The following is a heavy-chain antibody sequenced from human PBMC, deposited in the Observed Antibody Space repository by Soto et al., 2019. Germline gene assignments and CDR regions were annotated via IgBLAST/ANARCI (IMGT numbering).Heavy chain of an antibody. CDR2: IYYSGAA. CDR3: ARLAYSGYFQT. V-gene: IGHV4-39*02. D-gene: IGHD2-21*01. Sequence: PSETLSLTCDFSCDSIISSTYYWGWIRQPPGKGLEWLASIYYSGAAYYNPSLRSRVSISVDTSNNRFSLALTSLTAADTAVYFCARLAYSGYFQTWGQGSLVTVS. CDR1: CDSIISSTYY. J-gene: IGHJ1*01.